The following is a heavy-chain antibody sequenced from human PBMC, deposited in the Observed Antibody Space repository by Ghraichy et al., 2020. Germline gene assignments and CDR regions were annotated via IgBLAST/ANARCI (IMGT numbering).Heavy chain of an antibody. J-gene: IGHJ4*02. Sequence: GGSLRLSCAASGFSLSDYGMDWVRQAPGKGPEWVAIIKQDGRDMHYVDSVKGRFTISRDNVKNSLHLQMNSLTVEDTAVYYCARASGPIIDFWGQGEMVTVSS. V-gene: IGHV3-7*04. CDR3: ARASGPIIDF. CDR1: GFSLSDYG. D-gene: IGHD3-10*01. CDR2: IKQDGRDM.